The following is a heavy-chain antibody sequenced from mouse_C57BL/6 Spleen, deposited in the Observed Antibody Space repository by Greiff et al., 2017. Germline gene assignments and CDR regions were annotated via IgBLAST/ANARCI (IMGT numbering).Heavy chain of an antibody. J-gene: IGHJ4*01. CDR2: TFYSGIT. V-gene: IGHV3-3*01. CDR1: GFSINSDCY. Sequence: EVMLVESGPSLVRPSQTLSLTCTVTGFSINSDCYWIWIRQFPGNKLEYIGYTFYSGITYYNPSLESRTYITRDTSKNQFSLKLSSVTTEDTATYYCARGNYGSSSGYAMDYWGQGTSVTVSS. CDR3: ARGNYGSSSGYAMDY. D-gene: IGHD1-1*01.